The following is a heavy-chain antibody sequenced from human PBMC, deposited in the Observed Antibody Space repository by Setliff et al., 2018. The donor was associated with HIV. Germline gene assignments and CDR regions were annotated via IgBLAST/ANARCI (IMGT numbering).Heavy chain of an antibody. D-gene: IGHD3-22*01. CDR2: IIPIVTIA. Sequence: SVKVSCKASGGSFTSYTFSWVRQAPGQGLEWMGGIIPIVTIAHYAEQFVGRVTITADKSTSTTYMEVSSLRSEDTAVYYCARERPGDHYESTGYQLADWFDPWGQGTLVTVSS. CDR3: ARERPGDHYESTGYQLADWFDP. CDR1: GGSFTSYT. V-gene: IGHV1-69*10. J-gene: IGHJ5*02.